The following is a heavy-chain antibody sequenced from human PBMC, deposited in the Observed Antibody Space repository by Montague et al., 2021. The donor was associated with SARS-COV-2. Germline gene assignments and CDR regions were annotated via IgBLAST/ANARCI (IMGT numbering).Heavy chain of an antibody. D-gene: IGHD2-2*03. CDR3: ARKMDSSFDV. CDR1: GASLSSDSLS. V-gene: IGHV6-1*01. J-gene: IGHJ3*01. Sequence: ASPGASLSSDSLSWHWIRQSPSRGLEWLASTYYRSKWYNDSAPSVSGRATVKPDTSRNQFSLHLDSVTPEDTALYFCARKMDSSFDVWGKGTMVIVSS. CDR2: TYYRSKWYN.